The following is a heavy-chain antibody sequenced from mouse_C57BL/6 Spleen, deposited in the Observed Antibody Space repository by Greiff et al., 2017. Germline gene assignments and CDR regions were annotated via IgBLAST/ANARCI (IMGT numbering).Heavy chain of an antibody. D-gene: IGHD2-3*01. CDR3: TRSGNDGYYGMDY. CDR1: GYTFTDYE. J-gene: IGHJ4*01. V-gene: IGHV1-15*01. Sequence: VKLMESGAELVRPGASVTLSCKASGYTFTDYEMHWVKQTPVHGLEWIGAIDPETGGTAYNQKFKGKAILTADKSSSTAYMELRSLTSEDSAVYYCTRSGNDGYYGMDYWGQGTSVTVSS. CDR2: IDPETGGT.